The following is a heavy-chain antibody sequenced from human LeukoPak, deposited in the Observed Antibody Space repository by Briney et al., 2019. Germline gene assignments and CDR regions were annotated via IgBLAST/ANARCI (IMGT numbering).Heavy chain of an antibody. CDR1: GDSVRTSNSY. CDR3: ARHPHYYFDNSAQ. V-gene: IGHV4-39*01. CDR2: MFYSGNT. D-gene: IGHD3-22*01. Sequence: SETLSLTCTVSGDSVRTSNSYWGWIRQPPGKGLEWIGSMFYSGNTYYNPSLKSRVTISVDTSENQLSLRLSSVTAADTAVYYCARHPHYYFDNSAQWGQGTLVTVSS. J-gene: IGHJ4*02.